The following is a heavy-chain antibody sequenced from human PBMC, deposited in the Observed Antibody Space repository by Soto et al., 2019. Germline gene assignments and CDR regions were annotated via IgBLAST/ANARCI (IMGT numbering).Heavy chain of an antibody. J-gene: IGHJ5*02. V-gene: IGHV4-39*07. D-gene: IGHD2-21*02. CDR3: ARDLGSIVVVTAIPANWFDP. Sequence: SETLSLTCTVSGGSISSSSYYWGWIRQPPGKGLEWIGSIYYSGSTYYNPSLKSRVTISVDTSKNQFSLKLSSVTAADTAVYYCARDLGSIVVVTAIPANWFDPWGQGTLVTVSS. CDR1: GGSISSSSYY. CDR2: IYYSGST.